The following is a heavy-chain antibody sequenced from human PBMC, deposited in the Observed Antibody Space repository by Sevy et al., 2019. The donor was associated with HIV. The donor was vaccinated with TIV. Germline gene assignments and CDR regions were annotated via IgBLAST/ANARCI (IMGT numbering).Heavy chain of an antibody. CDR3: AKVLYGGGSQVFDC. CDR1: GFTFSSYA. Sequence: GGSLRLSCAVSGFTFSSYAMNWVRQAPGKGLEWVSSITSSGENTYSAHSVKGRFTISRDNSKNTLFLQMNNLGAEDTAVYYCAKVLYGGGSQVFDCWGQGTLVTVS. D-gene: IGHD2-15*01. CDR2: ITSSGENT. J-gene: IGHJ4*02. V-gene: IGHV3-23*01.